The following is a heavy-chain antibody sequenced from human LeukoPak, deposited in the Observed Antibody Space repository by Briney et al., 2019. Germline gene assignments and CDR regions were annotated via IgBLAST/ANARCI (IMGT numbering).Heavy chain of an antibody. CDR2: ISYDGSNK. J-gene: IGHJ3*02. Sequence: PGGSLRLSCAASGFTFSSYAMHWVRQAPGKGLEWVAVISYDGSNKYYADSVKGRFTISRDNSKNTLYLQMNSLRAEDTAVYYCARDAYDSSLFDIWGQGTMVTVSS. CDR3: ARDAYDSSLFDI. CDR1: GFTFSSYA. D-gene: IGHD3-22*01. V-gene: IGHV3-30*04.